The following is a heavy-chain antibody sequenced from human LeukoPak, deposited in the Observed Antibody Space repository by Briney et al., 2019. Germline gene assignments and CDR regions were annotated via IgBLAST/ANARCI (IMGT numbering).Heavy chain of an antibody. CDR3: ARHQKDIGFDS. Sequence: GESLKISCKGSGYRFSSYWIGWVRQMPGKGLEWMGIIYPDDSDTRYSPSFQGQVTISADRSISTAYLQWSSLKASDTAMCYCARHQKDIGFDSWGQGTLVTVSS. D-gene: IGHD2-15*01. J-gene: IGHJ4*02. CDR2: IYPDDSDT. V-gene: IGHV5-51*01. CDR1: GYRFSSYW.